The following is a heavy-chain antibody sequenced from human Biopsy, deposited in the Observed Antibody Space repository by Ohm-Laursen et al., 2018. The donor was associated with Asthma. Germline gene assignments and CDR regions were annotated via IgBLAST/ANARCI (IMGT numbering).Heavy chain of an antibody. V-gene: IGHV3-74*01. J-gene: IGHJ6*02. CDR3: ARDGVVPDAMYYHYYYGLDV. CDR2: VKGDGRRT. Sequence: CSASGFTFGDYWMHWVRQAPGKGLEWVSRVKGDGRRTSYADSVKGRFTISRDNAKNTLYLQMNSLRVEDTAVYYCARDGVVPDAMYYHYYYGLDVWGQGTTVTVSS. CDR1: GFTFGDYW. D-gene: IGHD2-2*01.